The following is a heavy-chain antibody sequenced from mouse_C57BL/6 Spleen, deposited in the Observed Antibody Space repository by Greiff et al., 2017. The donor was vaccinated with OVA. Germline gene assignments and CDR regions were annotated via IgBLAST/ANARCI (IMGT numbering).Heavy chain of an antibody. D-gene: IGHD1-1*01. CDR3: ARPSYYGRGY. V-gene: IGHV1-55*01. J-gene: IGHJ2*01. Sequence: QVQLQPGAELVKPGASVKMSCKASGYTFTSYWITWVKQRPGQGLEWIGDIYPGSGSTNYNEKFKSKATLTVDTSSSTAYMQLSSLTSEDSAVYYCARPSYYGRGYWGQGTTLTVSS. CDR2: IYPGSGST. CDR1: GYTFTSYW.